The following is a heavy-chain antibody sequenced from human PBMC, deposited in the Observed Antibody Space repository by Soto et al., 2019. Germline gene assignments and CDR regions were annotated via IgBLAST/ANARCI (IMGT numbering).Heavy chain of an antibody. CDR3: ARDFHDSSGYIPRYFDY. Sequence: PSETRSLTCAVSGYSISSGYYWGFIRQPPGKGLEWIGSIYHSGSTYYNPSLKSRVTISVDTSKNQFSLKLSSVTAADTAVYYCARDFHDSSGYIPRYFDYWGQGTLVTVSS. J-gene: IGHJ4*02. D-gene: IGHD3-22*01. V-gene: IGHV4-38-2*02. CDR1: GYSISSGYY. CDR2: IYHSGST.